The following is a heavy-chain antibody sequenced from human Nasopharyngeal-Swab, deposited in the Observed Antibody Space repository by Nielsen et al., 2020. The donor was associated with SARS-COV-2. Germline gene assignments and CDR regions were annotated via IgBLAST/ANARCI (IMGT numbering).Heavy chain of an antibody. CDR2: MNPNSGDT. J-gene: IGHJ4*02. CDR1: GYTFTSYD. Sequence: ASVKVSCKASGYTFTSYDVYWVRQATGQGLEWMGWMNPNSGDTGYAQKFQGRVTMTRNTSIGTAYMELSSLRSEDTAVYYCATSSGGNDFDYWGQGTLVTVSS. V-gene: IGHV1-8*01. CDR3: ATSSGGNDFDY. D-gene: IGHD2-15*01.